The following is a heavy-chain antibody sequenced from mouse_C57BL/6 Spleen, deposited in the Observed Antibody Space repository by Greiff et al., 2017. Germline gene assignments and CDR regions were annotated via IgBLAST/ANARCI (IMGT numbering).Heavy chain of an antibody. CDR3: ARSIIYYGNYELAY. D-gene: IGHD2-1*01. V-gene: IGHV1-64*01. CDR2: IHPNSGST. Sequence: QVQLQQPGAELVKPGASVSLSCKASGYTFTSYWMHWVKQRPGQGLEWIGVIHPNSGSTNYNEKFKSKATLTVDKSFSTAYMQLSSLTSEDSAVYYCARSIIYYGNYELAYWGQGTLVTVSA. CDR1: GYTFTSYW. J-gene: IGHJ3*01.